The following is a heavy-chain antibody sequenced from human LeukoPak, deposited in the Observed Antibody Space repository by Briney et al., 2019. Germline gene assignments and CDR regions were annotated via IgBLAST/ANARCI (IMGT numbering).Heavy chain of an antibody. V-gene: IGHV3-23*01. J-gene: IGHJ4*02. D-gene: IGHD2-15*01. Sequence: GRSLRLSRAPSGLTFSSYAMGCVPHGPGKGLEWVSGLSGSGGSTYYPASVKGRFTISRDNSKNTLYMQMNSLRAEDTAVYYCAKEDGGSSRLFDFWGQGTLVTVSS. CDR1: GLTFSSYA. CDR2: LSGSGGST. CDR3: AKEDGGSSRLFDF.